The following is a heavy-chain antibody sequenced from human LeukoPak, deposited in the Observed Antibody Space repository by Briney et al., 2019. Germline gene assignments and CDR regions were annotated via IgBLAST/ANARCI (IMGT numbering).Heavy chain of an antibody. J-gene: IGHJ4*02. D-gene: IGHD2-21*01. Sequence: ASVKVSCKASGYTFTSYYMHWVRQAPGQGLEWMGIINPSGGSTSYAQKFQGRVTMTRDTSTSTVYMELSSLRSEDTAVYYCARAYCGGDCYPNEDFDYWGQGTLVTVSS. CDR3: ARAYCGGDCYPNEDFDY. V-gene: IGHV1-46*01. CDR1: GYTFTSYY. CDR2: INPSGGST.